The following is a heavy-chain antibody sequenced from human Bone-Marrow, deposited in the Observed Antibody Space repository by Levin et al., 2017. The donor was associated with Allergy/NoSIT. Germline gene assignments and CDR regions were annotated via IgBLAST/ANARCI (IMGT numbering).Heavy chain of an antibody. D-gene: IGHD3-3*01. V-gene: IGHV4-39*07. Sequence: PSETLSLTCTVSGGSISSSSYYWGWIRQPPGKGLEWIGSIYYSGSTYYNPSLKSRVTISVDTSKNQFSLKLSSVTAADTAVYYCASHRVRFLEWFYQQSTFDYWGQGTLVTVSS. CDR3: ASHRVRFLEWFYQQSTFDY. CDR2: IYYSGST. CDR1: GGSISSSSYY. J-gene: IGHJ4*02.